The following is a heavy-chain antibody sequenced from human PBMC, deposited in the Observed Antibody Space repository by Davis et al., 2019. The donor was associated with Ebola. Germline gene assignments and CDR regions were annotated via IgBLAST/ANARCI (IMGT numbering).Heavy chain of an antibody. CDR2: IYYSGST. CDR1: GGSISSSSSY. J-gene: IGHJ4*02. D-gene: IGHD2-8*01. CDR3: ARLPHCNNGRCYFDS. V-gene: IGHV4-39*01. Sequence: SETLSLTCTVSGGSISSSSSYWGWIRQPPGKGLVWIGSIYYSGSTFHNPSLKSRVTVSGETSKNQISLSLSSVTAADTAVYYCARLPHCNNGRCYFDSWGQGTLVTVSS.